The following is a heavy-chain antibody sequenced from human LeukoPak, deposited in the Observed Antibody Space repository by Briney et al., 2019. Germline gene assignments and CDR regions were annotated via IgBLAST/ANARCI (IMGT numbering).Heavy chain of an antibody. Sequence: GGSLRLSCAASGFTFSSYAMSWVRQAPGKGLEWVSAISGSGGSTYYADSVKGRFTISRDNSKNMLYLQMNSLRAEDTAVYYCAKDQYIGSYYYFDYWGQGTLVTVSS. CDR2: ISGSGGST. J-gene: IGHJ4*02. CDR1: GFTFSSYA. V-gene: IGHV3-23*01. D-gene: IGHD1-26*01. CDR3: AKDQYIGSYYYFDY.